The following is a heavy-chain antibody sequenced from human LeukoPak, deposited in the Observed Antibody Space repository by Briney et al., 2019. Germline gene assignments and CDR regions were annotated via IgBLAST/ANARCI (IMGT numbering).Heavy chain of an antibody. CDR1: GGSISSYY. D-gene: IGHD3-3*01. Sequence: SETLSLTCTVSGGSISSYYWSWIRQPPGKGLEWIGYIYYSGSTNYNPSLKSRVTISVDTSKNQFSLKLSSVTAADTAVYYFARSASYYDFWSGPNWFDPWGQGTLVTVSS. CDR2: IYYSGST. CDR3: ARSASYYDFWSGPNWFDP. V-gene: IGHV4-59*01. J-gene: IGHJ5*02.